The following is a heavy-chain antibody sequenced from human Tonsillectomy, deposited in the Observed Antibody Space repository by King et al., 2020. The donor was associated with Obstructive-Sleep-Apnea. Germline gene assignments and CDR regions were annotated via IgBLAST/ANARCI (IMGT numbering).Heavy chain of an antibody. D-gene: IGHD3-10*01. Sequence: QVQLVESGGVVVQPGSSLRLSCAASGFTFSSYAMHWVRLAPGKGLECAAVISNDGRDKYYADSVKGLFTISRDNSKNTLYLQMNSLRAEDTAFYYCASQSYFYGSGNLYGMDVWGQGTTVTVSS. CDR2: ISNDGRDK. CDR1: GFTFSSYA. J-gene: IGHJ6*02. V-gene: IGHV3-30*04. CDR3: ASQSYFYGSGNLYGMDV.